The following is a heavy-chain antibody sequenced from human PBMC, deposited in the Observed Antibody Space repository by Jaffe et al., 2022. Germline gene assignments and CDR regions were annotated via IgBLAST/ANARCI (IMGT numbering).Heavy chain of an antibody. V-gene: IGHV1-2*02. CDR3: ARGAGLAVAVRLHAFDI. Sequence: QVQLVQSGAEVKKPGASVKVSCKASGYTFTGYYMHWVRQAPGQGLEWMGWINPNSGGTNYAQKFQGRVTMTRDTSISTAYMELSRLRSDDTAVYYCARGAGLAVAVRLHAFDIWGQGTMVTVSS. CDR2: INPNSGGT. J-gene: IGHJ3*02. CDR1: GYTFTGYY. D-gene: IGHD6-19*01.